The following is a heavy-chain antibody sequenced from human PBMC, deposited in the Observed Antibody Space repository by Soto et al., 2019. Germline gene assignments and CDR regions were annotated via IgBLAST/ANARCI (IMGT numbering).Heavy chain of an antibody. D-gene: IGHD3-10*01. CDR3: ARAPYFGSGTYYYYALDV. CDR2: ISSSAGTI. Sequence: QVQLVESGGGLVKPGGSLRLSCAASGLTFSDHYMTWIRQAPGKGLEWISYISSSAGTIYYADSVKGRFTISRDNAKNSQYLQMTNLRAEDPAVYYCARAPYFGSGTYYYYALDVWGQGTTVTVSS. J-gene: IGHJ6*02. CDR1: GLTFSDHY. V-gene: IGHV3-11*01.